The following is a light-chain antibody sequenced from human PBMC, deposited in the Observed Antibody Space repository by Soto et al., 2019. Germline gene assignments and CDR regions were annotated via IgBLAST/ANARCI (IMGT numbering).Light chain of an antibody. J-gene: IGLJ1*01. CDR2: EVS. V-gene: IGLV2-8*01. Sequence: LTQPPSASGSPGQSVTISCTGTNSDIGAYDYVSWYQQHPGKVPKLMIYEVSKRPSGVPDRFSASKSGNTASLTVSGLQAEDEADYYCSSHGGANNFYVFGTGTKVTVL. CDR3: SSHGGANNFYV. CDR1: NSDIGAYDY.